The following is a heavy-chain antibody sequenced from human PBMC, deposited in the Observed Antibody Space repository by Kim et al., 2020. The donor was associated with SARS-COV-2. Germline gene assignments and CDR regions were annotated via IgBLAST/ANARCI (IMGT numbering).Heavy chain of an antibody. V-gene: IGHV3-23*01. CDR3: ARDYGSGIYGPIDY. D-gene: IGHD3-10*01. Sequence: GGSLRLSCAASGFSFSSYAMSWVRQAPGKGLEWVSSISSGGGSTHHADSVKGRFTISRDNSKNTLYLQMNSLRAADTAVYYCARDYGSGIYGPIDYWGQGTLVTVSS. J-gene: IGHJ4*02. CDR2: ISSGGGST. CDR1: GFSFSSYA.